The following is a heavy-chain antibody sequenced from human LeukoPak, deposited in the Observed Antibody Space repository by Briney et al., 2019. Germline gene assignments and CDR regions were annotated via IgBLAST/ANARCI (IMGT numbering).Heavy chain of an antibody. D-gene: IGHD3-10*01. V-gene: IGHV3-7*01. CDR1: GFSISGSV. J-gene: IGHJ4*02. CDR3: ARDLYHGSDE. CDR2: IKQDGKEK. Sequence: TGGSLRLSCTASGFSISGSVMTWVRQAPGKGLEWVANIKQDGKEKVYVDSVKGRFTISRDNAKNTLYLQMNTLRVEDAAVYYCARDLYHGSDEWGQGTLVTVSS.